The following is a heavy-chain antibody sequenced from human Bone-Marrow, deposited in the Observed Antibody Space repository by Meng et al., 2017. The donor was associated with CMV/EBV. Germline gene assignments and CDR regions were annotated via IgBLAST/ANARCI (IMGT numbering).Heavy chain of an antibody. CDR3: AREGYCSTTTCYSQVSDY. Sequence: GESLKISCEASGSSFSIYSMNWVRQAPGKGLEWVSSISSSSNYIYYADSVKGRFTISRDNAKNSLYLQMNSLRAEDTAVYYCAREGYCSTTTCYSQVSDYWGQGTLVTVSS. D-gene: IGHD2-2*01. J-gene: IGHJ4*02. CDR1: GSSFSIYS. CDR2: ISSSSNYI. V-gene: IGHV3-21*01.